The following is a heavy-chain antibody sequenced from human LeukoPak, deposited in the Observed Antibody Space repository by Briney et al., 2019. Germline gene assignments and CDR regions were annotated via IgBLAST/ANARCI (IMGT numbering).Heavy chain of an antibody. D-gene: IGHD3-10*01. CDR3: AVARGVGAAGNWFDP. CDR1: GVALSNVTIY. CDR2: IATSGST. Sequence: SQTLCLSCAVSGVALSNVTIYWGWIRPRAGQGLEWIVRIATSGSTDYNPSIVGRVTMSVDTTNSPSSLKVISVTAAETAISFCAVARGVGAAGNWFDPWGQGTLVTVSS. J-gene: IGHJ5*02. V-gene: IGHV4-61*02.